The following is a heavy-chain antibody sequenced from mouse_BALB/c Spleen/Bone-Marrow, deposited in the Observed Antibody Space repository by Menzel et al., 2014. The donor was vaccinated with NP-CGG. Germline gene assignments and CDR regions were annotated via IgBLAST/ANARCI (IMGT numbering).Heavy chain of an antibody. V-gene: IGHV1-80*01. CDR2: IYPGDGDT. J-gene: IGHJ4*01. Sequence: QVQLQQSGAELVRPGSSVKISCKSSGYSFSNYWMNWMKQRPGQGLEWIGQIYPGDGDTNYNGKFKGKATLTADKSSSTAYMQRSSLTSESSAVYFCASRGDYSYAMDYWGQGTSVTVSS. CDR3: ASRGDYSYAMDY. CDR1: GYSFSNYW. D-gene: IGHD1-1*01.